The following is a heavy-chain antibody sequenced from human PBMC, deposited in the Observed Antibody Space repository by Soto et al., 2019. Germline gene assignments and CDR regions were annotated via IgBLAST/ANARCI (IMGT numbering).Heavy chain of an antibody. J-gene: IGHJ4*02. CDR3: AKREGFCSGGTCYFDH. V-gene: IGHV3-74*01. D-gene: IGHD2-15*01. CDR1: GFTFSAYW. CDR2: INSDGRTT. Sequence: GGSLRLSCAASGFTFSAYWMHWVRLAPGKGLVWVSRINSDGRTTNYADSVKGRFTISRDNAKNTLYLDMSNLRAEDAAVYYCAKREGFCSGGTCYFDHRSQGTLVTVSS.